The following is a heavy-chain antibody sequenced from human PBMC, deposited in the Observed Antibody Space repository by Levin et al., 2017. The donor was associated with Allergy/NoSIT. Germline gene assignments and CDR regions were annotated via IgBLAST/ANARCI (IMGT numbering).Heavy chain of an antibody. CDR1: GFTFRTFW. Sequence: GGSLRLSCAASGFTFRTFWMSWVRQASGKGPEWVANIKQDGSDKYYVDSVEGRFTVSRDNAKNSLYLQMNSLRVEDTAVYYCARDHDGEDEYFDFWGQGTLVTVSS. V-gene: IGHV3-7*01. CDR3: ARDHDGEDEYFDF. J-gene: IGHJ4*02. CDR2: IKQDGSDK. D-gene: IGHD3-10*01.